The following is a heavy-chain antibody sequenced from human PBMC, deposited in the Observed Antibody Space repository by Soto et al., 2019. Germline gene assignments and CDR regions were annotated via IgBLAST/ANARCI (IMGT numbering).Heavy chain of an antibody. Sequence: SETLALTCTVSGGCISSYYWSWIRQPPGKGLEWIGYIYYSGSTNYNPSLKSRVTISVDTSKNQFSLKLSSVTAADTAVYYCASRYGGTLDYWGQGTLVTVS. CDR3: ASRYGGTLDY. D-gene: IGHD4-17*01. V-gene: IGHV4-59*08. CDR1: GGCISSYY. CDR2: IYYSGST. J-gene: IGHJ4*02.